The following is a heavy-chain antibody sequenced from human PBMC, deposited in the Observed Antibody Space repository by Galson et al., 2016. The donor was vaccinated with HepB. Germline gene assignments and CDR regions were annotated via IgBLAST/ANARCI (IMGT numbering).Heavy chain of an antibody. Sequence: SLRLSCAVSGFTFSNYAMNWVRQAPGKGLEWVSGISGGGDDTYYADSVKGRFTIFRGNSKNTLFLQMNSLRVEDTAVYYCTNPPRFYYNSRVDYWGQGTLVTVSS. J-gene: IGHJ4*02. CDR1: GFTFSNYA. CDR3: TNPPRFYYNSRVDY. V-gene: IGHV3-23*01. D-gene: IGHD3-22*01. CDR2: ISGGGDDT.